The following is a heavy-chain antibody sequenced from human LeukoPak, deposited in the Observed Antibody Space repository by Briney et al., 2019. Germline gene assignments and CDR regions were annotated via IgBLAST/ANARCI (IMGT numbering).Heavy chain of an antibody. Sequence: GGSLRLSCAASGLTGSHNYVSWVRQAPGKGLEWVSAIHTSGNTCYADSVKGRFTISRDTSKNTLYLQINSLRVEDTAVYYCIVFGDSNHWGQGTLVTVSS. CDR2: IHTSGNT. V-gene: IGHV3-53*01. J-gene: IGHJ5*02. D-gene: IGHD4-17*01. CDR1: GLTGSHNY. CDR3: IVFGDSNH.